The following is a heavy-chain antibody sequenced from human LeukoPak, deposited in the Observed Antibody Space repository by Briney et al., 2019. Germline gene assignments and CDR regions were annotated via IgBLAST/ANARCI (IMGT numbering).Heavy chain of an antibody. J-gene: IGHJ6*02. CDR3: ARDLKGYGMDV. V-gene: IGHV4-59*01. Sequence: SETLSLTCNVSGGSISSYYWSWIRQPPGKGLEWIGYIYYSGSTNYNPSLKSRVTISVDTSKNQFSLKLSSVTAADTAVYYCARDLKGYGMDVWGQGTTVTVSS. CDR2: IYYSGST. CDR1: GGSISSYY.